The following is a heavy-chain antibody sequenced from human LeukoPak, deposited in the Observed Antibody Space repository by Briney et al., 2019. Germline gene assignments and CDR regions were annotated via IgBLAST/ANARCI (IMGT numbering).Heavy chain of an antibody. V-gene: IGHV3-9*01. J-gene: IGHJ4*02. D-gene: IGHD6-13*01. CDR3: ARQYSSSWYDYFDY. Sequence: PGRSLRLSCAASGFTFDDYAMHWVRQAPGKGLEWVSGISWNSGSIGYADSVKGRFTISRDNAKNSLYLQMNSLRAEDTAVYYCARQYSSSWYDYFDYWGQGTLVTVSS. CDR1: GFTFDDYA. CDR2: ISWNSGSI.